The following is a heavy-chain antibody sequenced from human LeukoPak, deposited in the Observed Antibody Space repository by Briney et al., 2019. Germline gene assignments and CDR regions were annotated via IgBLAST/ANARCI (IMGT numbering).Heavy chain of an antibody. CDR1: GGSISSHY. Sequence: PSETLSLTCTVSGGSISSHYWSWIRQPPGKGLEWIGYIYYSGSTNYNPSLKSRVTISVDTSKNQFSLKLSSVTAADTAVYYCAGVDYSNYPYNWFDPWGQGTLVTVSS. J-gene: IGHJ5*02. D-gene: IGHD4-11*01. CDR2: IYYSGST. V-gene: IGHV4-59*11. CDR3: AGVDYSNYPYNWFDP.